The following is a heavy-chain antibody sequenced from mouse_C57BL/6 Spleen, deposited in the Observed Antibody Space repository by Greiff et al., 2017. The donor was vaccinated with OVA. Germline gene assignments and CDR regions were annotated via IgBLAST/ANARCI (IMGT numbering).Heavy chain of an antibody. CDR3: ARPLCDYDTWFAY. CDR1: GYTFTDYY. CDR2: INPNNGGT. Sequence: VQLQQSGPELVKPGASVKISCKASGYTFTDYYMNWVKQSHGKSLEWIGDINPNNGGTSYNQQFKGKATLTVDKSSSTAYMELRSLTSEDSAVXYCARPLCDYDTWFAYWGQGTLVTVSA. D-gene: IGHD2-4*01. J-gene: IGHJ3*01. V-gene: IGHV1-26*01.